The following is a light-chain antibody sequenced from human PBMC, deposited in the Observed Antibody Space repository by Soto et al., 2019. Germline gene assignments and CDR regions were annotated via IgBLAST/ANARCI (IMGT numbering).Light chain of an antibody. V-gene: IGKV3-15*01. CDR2: GAS. CDR3: QQFNSWPRR. J-gene: IGKJ1*01. Sequence: ILMTQSPATVTASPGKRVTLSCRASQSVSGNVAWYHQKPGQPPRLLVYGASTTATDIPARFFGSGSETDFTLTITRLQSEDFGTYYCQQFNSWPRRFGQGTKVDIK. CDR1: QSVSGN.